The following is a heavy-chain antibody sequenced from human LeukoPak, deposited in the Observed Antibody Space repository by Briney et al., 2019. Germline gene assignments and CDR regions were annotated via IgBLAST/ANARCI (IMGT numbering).Heavy chain of an antibody. CDR1: GGSISSGGYY. D-gene: IGHD6-13*01. V-gene: IGHV4-31*03. CDR3: ARGYSSSWNNWFDP. CDR2: IYYSGST. Sequence: PSETLSLTCSVSGGSISSGGYYWSWIRQHPGKGLEWIGYIYYSGSTYYNPSLKSRVTISVDTSKNQFSLKLSSVTAADTAVYYCARGYSSSWNNWFDPWGQGTLVTVSS. J-gene: IGHJ5*02.